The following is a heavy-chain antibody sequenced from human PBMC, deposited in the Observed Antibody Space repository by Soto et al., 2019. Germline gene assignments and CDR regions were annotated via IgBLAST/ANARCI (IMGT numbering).Heavy chain of an antibody. CDR1: GGSISSSSYY. CDR2: IYYSGST. CDR3: ARPEKGVCSGTSCYAY. J-gene: IGHJ4*02. D-gene: IGHD2-2*01. Sequence: SETLSLTCTVSGGSISSSSYYWGWIRQPPGKGLEWIGSIYYSGSTYYNPSLKSRVTISVDTSKNQFSRKLSSVTAADTAVYYCARPEKGVCSGTSCYAYWGQGTLVTVSS. V-gene: IGHV4-39*01.